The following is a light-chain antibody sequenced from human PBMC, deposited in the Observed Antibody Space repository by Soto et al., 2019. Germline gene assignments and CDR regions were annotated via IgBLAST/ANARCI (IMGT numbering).Light chain of an antibody. CDR3: AAWDHSLTGRWV. J-gene: IGLJ3*02. CDR1: SSNIGSNF. CDR2: RND. V-gene: IGLV1-47*01. Sequence: QAVVTQPPSASGTPGQRVTISCSGSSSNIGSNFVYWYQQLPGTAPKLLIYRNDERPSGVPDRFSSSKSGTSSSLAITGLRSEDEGDYYCAAWDHSLTGRWVFGGGTKLTVL.